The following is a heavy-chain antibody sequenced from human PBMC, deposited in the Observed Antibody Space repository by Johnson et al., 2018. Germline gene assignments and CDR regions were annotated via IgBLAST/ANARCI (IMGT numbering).Heavy chain of an antibody. CDR1: GGSISSYY. CDR2: IYYSGST. Sequence: QVQLQESGPGLVKPSETLSLTCTVSGGSISSYYWSWIRQPPGKGLEWIGYIYYSGSTNYNPSLKSRVTISVDTPKNQFSLKLSSVTAADTAVYSCARVTGTPHPLYYYYYVDGWGKGTTVTVSS. V-gene: IGHV4-59*01. J-gene: IGHJ6*03. D-gene: IGHD1-7*01. CDR3: ARVTGTPHPLYYYYYVDG.